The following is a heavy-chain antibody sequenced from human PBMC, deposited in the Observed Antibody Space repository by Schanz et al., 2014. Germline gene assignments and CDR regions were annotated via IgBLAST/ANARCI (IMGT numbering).Heavy chain of an antibody. V-gene: IGHV3-73*01. CDR3: TRRDSNYDYNGMDV. D-gene: IGHD4-4*01. CDR1: GFTFSYYG. J-gene: IGHJ4*02. Sequence: EVQLVESGGGLISPGGSLRLSCEASGFTFSYYGMQWVRQAPGKGLEWVGRIRSKTHNYATTYAASVKGRFTISRDDSKNTAYLQMNSLKTEDTAVYYCTRRDSNYDYNGMDVWGQGTLVTVSS. CDR2: IRSKTHNYAT.